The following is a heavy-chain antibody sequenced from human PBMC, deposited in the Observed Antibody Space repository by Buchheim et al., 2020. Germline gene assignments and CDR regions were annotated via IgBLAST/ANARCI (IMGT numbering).Heavy chain of an antibody. D-gene: IGHD3-10*01. J-gene: IGHJ6*02. CDR2: IWNDGSNQ. CDR3: ARDLWGSGGMDV. Sequence: QVQLVESGGGVVQPGKSLRLSCAASGFTFSDYGMHWVRQAPGKGLEWVAVIWNDGSNQYYADSVKGRFTISRDISKNTVYLQMNSRRAEDTAVYYCARDLWGSGGMDVWGQGTT. V-gene: IGHV3-33*01. CDR1: GFTFSDYG.